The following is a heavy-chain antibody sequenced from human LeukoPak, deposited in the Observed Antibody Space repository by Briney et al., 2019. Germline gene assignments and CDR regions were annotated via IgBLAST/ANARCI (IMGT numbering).Heavy chain of an antibody. V-gene: IGHV1-69*05. CDR1: GGTFGTFS. CDR2: IIPLYGAA. J-gene: IGHJ6*03. Sequence: GASVRVSCTASGGTFGTFSIIWVRQAPGQGPEWRGGIIPLYGAANYAQHFQGRVPVDTDDSTSTAYLELSSLRSEDTAIYHCARVDRYYYYLDVWGKGTTVTVSS. CDR3: ARVDRYYYYLDV.